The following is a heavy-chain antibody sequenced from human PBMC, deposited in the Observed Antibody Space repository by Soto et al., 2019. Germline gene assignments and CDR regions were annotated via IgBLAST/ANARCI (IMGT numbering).Heavy chain of an antibody. CDR1: GGSISSVGYY. D-gene: IGHD2-21*01. V-gene: IGHV4-31*03. CDR2: IYYSGNT. Sequence: QVQLQESGPGLVKPSQTLSLTCTVSGGSISSVGYYWTWIRQHPGKGLEWIGYIYYSGNTYYNPHLKSRITISVDTSKNQFSLKVSSVTAADTAVYYCARSRGGATSFDYWGQGTLVTVSS. CDR3: ARSRGGATSFDY. J-gene: IGHJ4*02.